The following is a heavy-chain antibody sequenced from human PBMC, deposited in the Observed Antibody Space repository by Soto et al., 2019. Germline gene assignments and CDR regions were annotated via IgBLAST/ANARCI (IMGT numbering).Heavy chain of an antibody. Sequence: QVQLVQSGAEVKKPGSSVKVSCKASGGTFSSYAISWVRQAPGQGLEWMGGIIPISGTANYAQKFQGRVTITADESTSTAYKEVRSLRSEDTAVYYCATSQGSSTSLEIYYYYYYGMDVWGQGTTVTVSS. J-gene: IGHJ6*02. CDR1: GGTFSSYA. V-gene: IGHV1-69*01. CDR2: IIPISGTA. D-gene: IGHD2-2*01. CDR3: ATSQGSSTSLEIYYYYYYGMDV.